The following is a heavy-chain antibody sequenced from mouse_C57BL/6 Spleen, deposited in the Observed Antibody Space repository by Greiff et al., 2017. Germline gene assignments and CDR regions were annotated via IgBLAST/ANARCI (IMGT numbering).Heavy chain of an antibody. CDR2: LLPGSGST. V-gene: IGHV1-9*01. J-gene: IGHJ2*01. CDR1: GYTFTGYW. CDR3: ARREFITTVVAPDD. Sequence: QVQLQQSGAELMKPGASVKLSCKAAGYTFTGYWIEWVKQRPGHGLEWIGELLPGSGSTNYNEKFKGKATFTADTSSNTAYMQLSSLTTEDSAIYYCARREFITTVVAPDDWGQGTTLTVSS. D-gene: IGHD1-1*01.